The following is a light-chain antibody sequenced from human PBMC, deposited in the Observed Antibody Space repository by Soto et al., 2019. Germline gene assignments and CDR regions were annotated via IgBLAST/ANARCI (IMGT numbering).Light chain of an antibody. J-gene: IGKJ1*01. CDR3: QHYNSYSEA. CDR1: QAMSMW. V-gene: IGKV1-5*03. Sequence: DIQVTQSPSTLSRSVRERVTITCRASQAMSMWWAWYQQKTGKAAKLLIYKAATLKSGVLSRFSGSGSGTEFTLTISSLQPDDFATYYCQHYNSYSEAFGQGTKVDIK. CDR2: KAA.